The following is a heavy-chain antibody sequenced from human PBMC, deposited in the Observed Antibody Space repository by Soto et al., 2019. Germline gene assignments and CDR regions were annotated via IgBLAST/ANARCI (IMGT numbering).Heavy chain of an antibody. CDR2: VNNDGRNT. Sequence: GGSLRLSCGASGFTFSDFGISWVRQIPGKGLEWVSTVNNDGRNTHYADSVEGRFTISRDNSKNTLYLQMGSLRAEDTAIYYCAKDAGNEESLFDYWGQGTLVTVSS. J-gene: IGHJ4*02. V-gene: IGHV3-23*01. CDR1: GFTFSDFG. CDR3: AKDAGNEESLFDY.